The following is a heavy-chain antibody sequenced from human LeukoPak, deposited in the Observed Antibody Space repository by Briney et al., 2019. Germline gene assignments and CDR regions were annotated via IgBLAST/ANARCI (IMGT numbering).Heavy chain of an antibody. D-gene: IGHD1-26*01. CDR3: ASQRRWWELLSAFDI. J-gene: IGHJ3*02. Sequence: SETLSLTCTVSGGSISSGDYYWSWIRQPPGKGLEWIGYIYYSGSTYYNPSLKSRVTISVDTSKNQFSLKLSSATAADTAVYYCASQRRWWELLSAFDIWGQGTMVTVSS. CDR2: IYYSGST. V-gene: IGHV4-30-4*08. CDR1: GGSISSGDYY.